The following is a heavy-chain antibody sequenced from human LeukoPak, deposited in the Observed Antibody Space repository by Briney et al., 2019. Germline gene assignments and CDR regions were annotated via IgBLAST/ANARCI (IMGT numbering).Heavy chain of an antibody. D-gene: IGHD1/OR15-1a*01. Sequence: PGESLKISCKGSGYTFTTHWIAWVRQMPGKGLEWMGIIFPGDSDTTYSPSFEGQVTISADKSINTAYLQWSSLKASDTAMYYCATSESQTRFDSWGQGTLVTASS. CDR1: GYTFTTHW. V-gene: IGHV5-51*01. J-gene: IGHJ4*02. CDR3: ATSESQTRFDS. CDR2: IFPGDSDT.